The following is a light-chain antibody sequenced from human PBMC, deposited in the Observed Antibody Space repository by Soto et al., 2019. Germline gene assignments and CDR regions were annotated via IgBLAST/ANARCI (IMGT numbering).Light chain of an antibody. V-gene: IGKV1-5*01. CDR1: QSVSSW. CDR2: DAS. CDR3: QQYNSSLWT. J-gene: IGKJ1*01. Sequence: DIQMTQSPSTLSASVGDRVTITCRASQSVSSWLAWYQQKPGKAPKLLISDASSLESGVPLRVSGSGSGTEFTLTISGLQPDDSATYYCQQYNSSLWTFGQGTKVEIK.